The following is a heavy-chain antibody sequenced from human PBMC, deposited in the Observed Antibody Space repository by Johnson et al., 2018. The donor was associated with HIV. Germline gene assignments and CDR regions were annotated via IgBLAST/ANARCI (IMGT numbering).Heavy chain of an antibody. J-gene: IGHJ3*01. CDR1: GFTFSSYA. Sequence: VQLVESGGGVVQPGRSLRLSCAASGFTFSSYAMHWVRQAPGKGLEWVAVISYDGSNKYYADSVKGRFTISRDNAKNSLYLQMDSLRAEDTAVYYCAKDDKLGVWYSDAFDVWGQGTVVTVS. D-gene: IGHD6-19*01. CDR2: ISYDGSNK. CDR3: AKDDKLGVWYSDAFDV. V-gene: IGHV3-30-3*01.